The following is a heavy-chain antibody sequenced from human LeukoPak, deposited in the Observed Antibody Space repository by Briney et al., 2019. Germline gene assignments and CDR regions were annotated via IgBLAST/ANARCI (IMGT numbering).Heavy chain of an antibody. CDR1: GFTFSSYG. CDR2: ISWNSGSI. J-gene: IGHJ4*02. Sequence: GRSLRLSCAASGFTFSSYGMHWVRQAPGKGLEWVSGISWNSGSIGYADSVKGRFTISRDNAKNSLYLQMNSLRAEDMALYYCAKGVYYDFWSGHFDYWGQGTLVTVSS. V-gene: IGHV3-9*03. CDR3: AKGVYYDFWSGHFDY. D-gene: IGHD3-3*01.